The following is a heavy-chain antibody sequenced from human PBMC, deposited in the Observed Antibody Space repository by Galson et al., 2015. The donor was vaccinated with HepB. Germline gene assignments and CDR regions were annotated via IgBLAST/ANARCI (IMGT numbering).Heavy chain of an antibody. CDR2: ISVSGSGK. Sequence: SLRLSCAGSGFTFSRIGMTWVRQAPGKGLECVSAISVSGSGKDYADSVRGRFTISRDNSKDMLYLQMNDLRAEDTAVYYCAKGTTSIDYWGQGTLVTVSS. V-gene: IGHV3-23*01. CDR1: GFTFSRIG. D-gene: IGHD1-1*01. CDR3: AKGTTSIDY. J-gene: IGHJ4*02.